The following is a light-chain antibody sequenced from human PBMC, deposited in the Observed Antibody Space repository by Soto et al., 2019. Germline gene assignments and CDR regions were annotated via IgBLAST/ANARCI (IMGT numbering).Light chain of an antibody. CDR1: SSDVGGYNY. Sequence: QSVLTQPASVSGSPGQSITISCTGTSSDVGGYNYVSWYQQHPGKAPKLMIYGFSNRPSGVSNRFSGSKSGNTASLTISGLQAEDEADYYCTSYTSSSTLDVVFGGGTKLTVL. J-gene: IGLJ2*01. V-gene: IGLV2-14*01. CDR2: GFS. CDR3: TSYTSSSTLDVV.